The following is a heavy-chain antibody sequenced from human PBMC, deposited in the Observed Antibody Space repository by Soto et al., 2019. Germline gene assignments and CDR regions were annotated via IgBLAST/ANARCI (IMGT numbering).Heavy chain of an antibody. V-gene: IGHV4-39*01. D-gene: IGHD4-17*01. CDR3: ARRVGSTTVTTGSTYYYYGMDV. CDR2: IYYSGST. Sequence: PSETLSLTCTVSGGSISSSSYYWGWIRQPPGKGLEWIGSIYYSGSTYYNPSLKSRVTISVDTSKNQFSLKLSSVTAADTAVYYCARRVGSTTVTTGSTYYYYGMDVWGQGTTVTVSS. CDR1: GGSISSSSYY. J-gene: IGHJ6*02.